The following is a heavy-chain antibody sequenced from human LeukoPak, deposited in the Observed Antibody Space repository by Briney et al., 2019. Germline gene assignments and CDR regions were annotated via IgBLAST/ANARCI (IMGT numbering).Heavy chain of an antibody. Sequence: SETLSLTCTVSGGSISSYYWSWIRQPPGKGLEWIGYIYYSGSTNYNPSLRSRVTISVDTSKNQCSLKLSSVTAADTAVYYCARERGDYYDSSGYPSGAFDIWGQGTMVTVSS. J-gene: IGHJ3*02. V-gene: IGHV4-59*01. CDR3: ARERGDYYDSSGYPSGAFDI. CDR2: IYYSGST. CDR1: GGSISSYY. D-gene: IGHD3-22*01.